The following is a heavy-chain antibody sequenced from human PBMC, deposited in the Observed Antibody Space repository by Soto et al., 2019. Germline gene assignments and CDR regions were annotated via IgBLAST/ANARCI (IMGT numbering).Heavy chain of an antibody. CDR2: ISSSGSYI. CDR1: GFTFSSYT. CDR3: GRDVLAARPERSFDY. J-gene: IGHJ4*02. Sequence: GGSLRLSCAASGFTFSSYTMNWVRQAPGKGLEWVSSISSSGSYIYYADSLKGRFTISRDNAKNSLYLQMNSLRAEDTSVYYCGRDVLAARPERSFDYWGQGILLTVCS. V-gene: IGHV3-21*01. D-gene: IGHD6-6*01.